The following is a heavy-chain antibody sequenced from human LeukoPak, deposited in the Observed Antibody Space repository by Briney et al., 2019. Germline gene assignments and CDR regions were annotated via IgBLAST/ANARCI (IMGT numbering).Heavy chain of an antibody. CDR1: GFTFSSYS. CDR2: ISSSSSYI. J-gene: IGHJ6*04. CDR3: ARVWAYYGSGITSMDV. V-gene: IGHV3-21*01. D-gene: IGHD3-10*01. Sequence: GGSLRLSCAASGFTFSSYSMNWVRQAPGKGLEWVSSISSSSSYIYYADSVKGRFTISRDNAKNSLYLQMNSLRAEDTAVYYCARVWAYYGSGITSMDVWDKGTTVTVSS.